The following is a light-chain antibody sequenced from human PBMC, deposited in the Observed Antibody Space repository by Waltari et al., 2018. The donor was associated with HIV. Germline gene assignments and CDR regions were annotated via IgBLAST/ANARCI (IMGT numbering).Light chain of an antibody. CDR1: SSNIGADSH. V-gene: IGLV1-40*01. J-gene: IGLJ3*02. CDR3: HSYDSDRGPV. Sequence: QSVLTQPPSVSGAPGQRVTISCPGGSSNIGADSHVHWYQQPPGTAPGLLIYANNIRPSGVPDRFSGSKSGTSASLTITGLQAEDDATYYCHSYDSDRGPVFGGGTKLTVL. CDR2: ANN.